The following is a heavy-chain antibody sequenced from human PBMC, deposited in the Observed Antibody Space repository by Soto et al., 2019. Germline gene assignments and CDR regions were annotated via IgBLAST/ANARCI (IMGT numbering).Heavy chain of an antibody. CDR2: IYYSGST. V-gene: IGHV4-59*01. CDR3: ARVREYNWNYKHGFDP. Sequence: PSETLSLTCTVSGGSISSYYWSWIRQPPGKGLEWIGYIYYSGSTNYNPSLKSRVTISVDTSKNQFSLKLSSVTAADTAVYYCARVREYNWNYKHGFDPWGQGTLVTVSS. CDR1: GGSISSYY. D-gene: IGHD1-7*01. J-gene: IGHJ5*02.